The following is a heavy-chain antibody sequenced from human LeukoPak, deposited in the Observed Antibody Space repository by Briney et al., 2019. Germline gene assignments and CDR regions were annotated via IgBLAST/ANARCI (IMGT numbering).Heavy chain of an antibody. J-gene: IGHJ4*02. Sequence: SETLSLTCAVYGGSFSGYYWSWIRQPPGKGLEWIGEINHSGSTNYNPSLKSRVTISVDTSKNQFSLKLSSVTAADTAVYYCARGTSSGSYLDLGYFELDYWGQGTLVTVSS. D-gene: IGHD1-26*01. CDR3: ARGTSSGSYLDLGYFELDY. CDR2: INHSGST. CDR1: GGSFSGYY. V-gene: IGHV4-34*01.